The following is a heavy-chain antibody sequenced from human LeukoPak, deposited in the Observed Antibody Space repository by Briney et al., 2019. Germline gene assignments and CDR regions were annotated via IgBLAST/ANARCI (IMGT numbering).Heavy chain of an antibody. J-gene: IGHJ3*02. D-gene: IGHD3-22*01. CDR2: IYYSGST. CDR3: ATPRNYYYDSSGYYPMGAFDI. V-gene: IGHV4-39*01. CDR1: GGSISSSSYY. Sequence: SETLSLTCTVSGGSISSSSYYWGWIRQPPGKGLEWIGSIYYSGSTHYNPSLKSRVTISVDTSKNQFSLKLSSVTAADTAVYYCATPRNYYYDSSGYYPMGAFDIWGQGTMVTVSS.